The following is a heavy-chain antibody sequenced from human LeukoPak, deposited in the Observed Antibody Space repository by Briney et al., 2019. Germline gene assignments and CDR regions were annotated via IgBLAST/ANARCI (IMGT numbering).Heavy chain of an antibody. J-gene: IGHJ4*02. Sequence: GGSLRLSCAASGFTFNSYAMHWVRQAPGKGLEWVAVISYDGSNKYYADSVKGRFTISRDNSKNTLYLQMNSLRAEDMAVYYCARDYCSGGSCYYFDYWGQGTLVTVSS. CDR2: ISYDGSNK. V-gene: IGHV3-30*04. D-gene: IGHD2-15*01. CDR3: ARDYCSGGSCYYFDY. CDR1: GFTFNSYA.